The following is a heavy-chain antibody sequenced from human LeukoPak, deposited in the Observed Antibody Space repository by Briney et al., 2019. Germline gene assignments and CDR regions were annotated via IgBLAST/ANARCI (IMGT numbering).Heavy chain of an antibody. V-gene: IGHV5-51*01. CDR1: GYRFTTYW. CDR2: IYPGDSDT. CDR3: ARHYNGDY. J-gene: IGHJ4*02. Sequence: GXXLKISCKGSGYRFTTYWIGWVRQMPGKGLEWMGIIYPGDSDTRYNPSFQGQVTISADKSITTAYLQWSSLKASDTAIYYCARHYNGDYWGQGTLVTVSS. D-gene: IGHD1-14*01.